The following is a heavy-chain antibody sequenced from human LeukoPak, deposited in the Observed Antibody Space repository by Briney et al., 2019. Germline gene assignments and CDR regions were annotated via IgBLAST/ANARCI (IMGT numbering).Heavy chain of an antibody. V-gene: IGHV3-23*01. CDR3: ASDRRDGYNWYDY. D-gene: IGHD5-24*01. J-gene: IGHJ4*02. CDR1: GFTFSSYA. CDR2: ISGSGGST. Sequence: GGSLRLSCAASGFTFSSYAMSWVRQAPGKGLEWVSAISGSGGSTYYADSVKGRLTISRDNSKNTLYLQMNSLRAEDTAVYYCASDRRDGYNWYDYWGQGTLVTVSS.